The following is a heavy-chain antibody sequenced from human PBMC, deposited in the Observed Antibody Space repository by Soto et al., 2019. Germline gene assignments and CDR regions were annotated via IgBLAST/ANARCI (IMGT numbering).Heavy chain of an antibody. CDR1: GYTFTNYA. J-gene: IGHJ4*02. CDR2: INAGNGNT. CDR3: ARGDYYDIHNY. Sequence: QVQLMQSGAEVKKPGASVKVSCKASGYTFTNYAMHWVRQAPGQRLEWMGWINAGNGNTKYSQKFQGRVTIIRDTSASTAYMELSSLRSEDTAVYYCARGDYYDIHNYWGQGTLVTVSS. V-gene: IGHV1-3*01. D-gene: IGHD3-22*01.